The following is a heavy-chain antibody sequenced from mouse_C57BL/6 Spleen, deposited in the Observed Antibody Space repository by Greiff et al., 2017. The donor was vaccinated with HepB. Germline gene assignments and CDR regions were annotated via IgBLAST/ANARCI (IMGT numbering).Heavy chain of an antibody. CDR1: GYTFTSYW. CDR3: ARRGDGSSARYWYFDV. Sequence: QVQLQQPGAELVRPGSSVKLSCKASGYTFTSYWMHWVKQRPIQGLEWIGNIDPSDSETHYNQKFKDKATLTVDKSSSTAYMQLSSLTSEDSAVYYCARRGDGSSARYWYFDVWGTGTTVTVSS. J-gene: IGHJ1*03. CDR2: IDPSDSET. D-gene: IGHD1-1*01. V-gene: IGHV1-52*01.